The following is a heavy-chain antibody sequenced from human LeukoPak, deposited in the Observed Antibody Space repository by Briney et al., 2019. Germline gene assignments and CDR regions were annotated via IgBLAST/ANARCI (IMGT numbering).Heavy chain of an antibody. Sequence: GGSLRLSCAASGFTLHNYGMHWVRQSPGKGLEWVALVWRDGSHEFYADSVKGRFTISRDNSQNKVYLEMNSLRAEDTAVYYCARGGRPDYWGQGTLVTVSS. CDR2: VWRDGSHE. D-gene: IGHD3-10*01. CDR3: ARGGRPDY. J-gene: IGHJ4*02. CDR1: GFTLHNYG. V-gene: IGHV3-33*01.